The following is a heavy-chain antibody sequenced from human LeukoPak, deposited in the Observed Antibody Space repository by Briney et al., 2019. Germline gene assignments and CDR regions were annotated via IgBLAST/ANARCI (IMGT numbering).Heavy chain of an antibody. Sequence: AGGSLRLSCAASGFTFSSYGMNWVRQAPGKGLEWVSYISSGSTIYDADSVKGRFTISRDNAKNSLYLQMNSLRAEDTAVYYCARDLWFGELLFDYWGQGTLVTVSS. CDR2: ISSGSTI. CDR3: ARDLWFGELLFDY. J-gene: IGHJ4*02. V-gene: IGHV3-48*03. D-gene: IGHD3-10*01. CDR1: GFTFSSYG.